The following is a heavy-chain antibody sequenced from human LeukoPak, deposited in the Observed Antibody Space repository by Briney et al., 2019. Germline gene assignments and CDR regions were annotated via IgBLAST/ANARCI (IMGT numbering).Heavy chain of an antibody. J-gene: IGHJ5*02. D-gene: IGHD6-13*01. Sequence: SETLSLTCAVYGGSFSGYYWGWIRQPPGKGLEWIGEINRSGSTNYNPSLKSRVTISVDTSKNQFSLKLSSVTAADTAVYYCARGESSSAGTGIWFDPWGQGTLVTVSS. CDR3: ARGESSSAGTGIWFDP. CDR2: INRSGST. CDR1: GGSFSGYY. V-gene: IGHV4-34*01.